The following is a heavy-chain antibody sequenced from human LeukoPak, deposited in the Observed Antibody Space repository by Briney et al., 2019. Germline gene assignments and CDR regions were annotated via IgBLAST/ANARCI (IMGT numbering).Heavy chain of an antibody. CDR1: GDSISSGGYY. CDR3: ARVSSGLFDY. CDR2: IYHSGIT. J-gene: IGHJ4*02. D-gene: IGHD6-19*01. Sequence: SETLSLTCTVSGDSISSGGYYWNWIRQPPGKGLEWIGYIYHSGITNYNPSLKSRVTISIDRSKNQFSLKLSSVTAADTAVYYCARVSSGLFDYWGQGTLVTVSS. V-gene: IGHV4-30-2*01.